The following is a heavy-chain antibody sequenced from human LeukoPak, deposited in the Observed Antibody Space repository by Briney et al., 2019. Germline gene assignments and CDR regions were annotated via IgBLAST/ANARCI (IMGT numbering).Heavy chain of an antibody. CDR1: GFTFSSYG. V-gene: IGHV3-23*01. CDR2: ISGIGIST. CDR3: AKSWNYYDSSGDDALDI. Sequence: GGSLRLSCAASGFTFSSYGMSWVRQAPGKGLEWVSGISGIGISTYYADSVKGRFTISRDNSKNTLYLQMNSLRVEDTAVYYCAKSWNYYDSSGDDALDIWGQGTMVTVSS. D-gene: IGHD3-22*01. J-gene: IGHJ3*02.